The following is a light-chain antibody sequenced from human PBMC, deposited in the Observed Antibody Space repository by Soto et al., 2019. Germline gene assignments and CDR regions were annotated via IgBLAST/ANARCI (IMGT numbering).Light chain of an antibody. CDR2: NVS. CDR3: MLSIDWPSWT. V-gene: IGKV2-30*01. CDR1: RSLVFSDGNTY. Sequence: VLTQSPLSVSVTVGQPASISCRTSRSLVFSDGNTYLHWFQQRPGQSPRRLIDNVSKRASGVPDRFTGSESVTDFTLEISRVEADDVGMYYCMLSIDWPSWTVRQGTKVDIK. J-gene: IGKJ1*01.